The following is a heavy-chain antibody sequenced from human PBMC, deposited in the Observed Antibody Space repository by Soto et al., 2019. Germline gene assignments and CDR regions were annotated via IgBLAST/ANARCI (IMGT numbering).Heavy chain of an antibody. CDR2: IYWDDDK. V-gene: IGHV2-5*02. CDR3: AHILGPAANAYYGRDV. CDR1: GFSLSTSGVG. Sequence: QITLKESGPTLVKPTQTLTLTCTFSGFSLSTSGVGVGWIRQPPGKALEWLALIYWDDDKRYSPSLKSRLTNTKDTSKNQVVLTMTNMDPVDTATYYCAHILGPAANAYYGRDVWGQGTTVTVSS. D-gene: IGHD2-2*01. J-gene: IGHJ6*02.